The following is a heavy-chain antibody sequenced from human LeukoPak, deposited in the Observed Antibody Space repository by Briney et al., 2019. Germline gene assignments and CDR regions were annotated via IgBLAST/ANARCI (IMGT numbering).Heavy chain of an antibody. Sequence: SETLSLTCTVSGGSISDYYWSWIRQPPGKGLEWIGYIYYSGITNYNPSLKTRVTILVDTSKNQFSLKLSSVTAADTAVYYCARWGSNMAREKGDHWGQGTLVTVSS. CDR1: GGSISDYY. CDR2: IYYSGIT. CDR3: ARWGSNMAREKGDH. D-gene: IGHD3-16*01. J-gene: IGHJ4*02. V-gene: IGHV4-59*08.